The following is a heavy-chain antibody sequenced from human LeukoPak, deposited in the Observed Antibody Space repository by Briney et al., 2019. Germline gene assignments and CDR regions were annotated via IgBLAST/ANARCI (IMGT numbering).Heavy chain of an antibody. CDR3: ANHLACGSTSCPPFDY. Sequence: GGSLRLSCAASGFTFSSYSMSWVRQAPGKGLEWVSSISDDSNYIYYADSVEGRFTISRDNAKNSLYLQMSSLRAEDTAVYYCANHLACGSTSCPPFDYWGQGTLVTVSS. J-gene: IGHJ4*02. D-gene: IGHD2-2*01. CDR1: GFTFSSYS. CDR2: ISDDSNYI. V-gene: IGHV3-21*01.